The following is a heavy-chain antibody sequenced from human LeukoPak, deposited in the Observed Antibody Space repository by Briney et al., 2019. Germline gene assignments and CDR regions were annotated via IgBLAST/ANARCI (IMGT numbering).Heavy chain of an antibody. D-gene: IGHD2-21*01. CDR2: VYYTGSI. CDR1: GGSISASSHY. CDR3: ARRDYRACFDP. J-gene: IGHJ5*02. Sequence: SETLSLTCSVSGGSISASSHYWAWVRQPPGKGLEWIGSVYYTGSIRYNTSLKSRVTISVDMSKNDLFLTLSSVTAADASCYYCARRDYRACFDPWGQGILVTVSA. V-gene: IGHV4-39*01.